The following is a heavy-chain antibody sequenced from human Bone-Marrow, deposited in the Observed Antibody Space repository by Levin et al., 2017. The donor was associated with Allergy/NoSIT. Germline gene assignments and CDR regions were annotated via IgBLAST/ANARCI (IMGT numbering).Heavy chain of an antibody. Sequence: GESLKISCKASGFTFISFGCTWVRQAPGQGLEWMGWISSRNGDRKYAQGFEDRLTMTTDTSTNTAYMELRSLRSDDTALYYCARLWRGGDYWGQGTLVTVSS. J-gene: IGHJ4*02. D-gene: IGHD2-21*01. CDR2: ISSRNGDR. V-gene: IGHV1-18*01. CDR3: ARLWRGGDY. CDR1: GFTFISFG.